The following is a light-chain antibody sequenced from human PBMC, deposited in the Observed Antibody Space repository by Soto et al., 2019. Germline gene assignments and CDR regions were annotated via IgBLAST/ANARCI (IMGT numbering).Light chain of an antibody. V-gene: IGKV3-20*01. CDR1: QSVSSSY. Sequence: EIVLTQSPGTLSLSPGERATLSCRASQSVSSSYLAWYQQKPGQAPRLLIYDASSRATGIPDRFSGSGSGTDFPVTISRLEPEGFAVYYCQQYGSSPSTFGQGTKLEIK. CDR2: DAS. CDR3: QQYGSSPST. J-gene: IGKJ2*02.